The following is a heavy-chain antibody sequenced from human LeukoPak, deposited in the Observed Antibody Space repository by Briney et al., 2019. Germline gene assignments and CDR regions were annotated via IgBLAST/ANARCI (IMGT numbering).Heavy chain of an antibody. CDR1: GASLRGSY. V-gene: IGHV4-34*01. CDR3: ARGGNGWYFDL. Sequence: SETLSLTCAVQGASLRGSYWSWIRQPPGKGLQWIGQIDHSGSTHSIPSLKSRVTISLDTSQSQVSLKVNSVTAADTAVYFCARGGNGWYFDLWGRGTLVTVSS. D-gene: IGHD1-14*01. CDR2: IDHSGST. J-gene: IGHJ2*01.